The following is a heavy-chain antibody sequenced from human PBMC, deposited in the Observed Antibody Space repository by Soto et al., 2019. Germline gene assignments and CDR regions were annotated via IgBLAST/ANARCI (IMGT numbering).Heavy chain of an antibody. D-gene: IGHD1-26*01. CDR2: IYYSGST. CDR3: ARGGRWLTTTP. V-gene: IGHV4-30-4*01. Sequence: KASETLSLTCTVSGGSISSGDYYWSWIRQPPGKGLEWIGYIYYSGSTCYNPSLKSRVTISVDTSKNQFSLKLSSVTAADTAVYYCARGGRWLTTTPWGQGTPVTVSA. CDR1: GGSISSGDYY. J-gene: IGHJ5*02.